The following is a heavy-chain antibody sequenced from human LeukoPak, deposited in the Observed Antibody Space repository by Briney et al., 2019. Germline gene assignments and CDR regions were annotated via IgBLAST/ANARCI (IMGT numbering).Heavy chain of an antibody. Sequence: GASVKVSCKASGYTFTSYDINWVRQATGQGLEWMGWMNPNSGNTGYAQKFQGRVTITRNTSISTAYMELSSLRSEDSAVYYCARVPSLGYCSGGSCYRFDYWGQGTLVTVSS. J-gene: IGHJ4*02. CDR2: MNPNSGNT. D-gene: IGHD2-15*01. V-gene: IGHV1-8*03. CDR3: ARVPSLGYCSGGSCYRFDY. CDR1: GYTFTSYD.